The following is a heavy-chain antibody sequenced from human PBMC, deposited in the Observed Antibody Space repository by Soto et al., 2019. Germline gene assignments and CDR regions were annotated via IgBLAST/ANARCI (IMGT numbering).Heavy chain of an antibody. D-gene: IGHD3-9*01. CDR3: ARGGVLRSFDWLLGGDY. CDR2: ISYDGSSD. CDR1: GFTFSNYG. J-gene: IGHJ4*02. V-gene: IGHV3-30*03. Sequence: QVQLVESGGGVVQPGRSLRLSCAASGFTFSNYGLHWVRQAPGKGLEWLAVISYDGSSDYYADSVRGRFTVSRDNSKNTLYLQMNGLRAEDTAVYYCARGGVLRSFDWLLGGDYWGQGTLVTVSS.